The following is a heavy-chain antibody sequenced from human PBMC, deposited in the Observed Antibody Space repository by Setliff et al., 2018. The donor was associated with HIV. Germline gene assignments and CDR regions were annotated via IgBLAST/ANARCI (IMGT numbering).Heavy chain of an antibody. CDR3: ARSPPFAY. CDR2: IAYSGTT. CDR1: GGSFIGSSFQ. V-gene: IGHV4-39*07. J-gene: IGHJ4*02. Sequence: PSETLSLTCTVSGGSFIGSSFQSTWIRQTPGKGLEWTADIAYSGTTMYTTYNPPLESRVTVSEDTSRHQFSLKLTSVTADDTAIYYCARSPPFAYWGQGLLVTVSS.